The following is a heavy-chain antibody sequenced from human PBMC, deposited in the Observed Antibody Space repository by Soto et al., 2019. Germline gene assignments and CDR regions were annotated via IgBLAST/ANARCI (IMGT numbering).Heavy chain of an antibody. Sequence: PGESLKISCAASGFTFSSFSMNWVRQAPGKGLEWVSSISSSSSYIYYADSVKGRFTISRDNAKNSLYLQMNSLRAEDTAVYYCARGSGAFDYWGQGTLVTVSS. D-gene: IGHD6-25*01. CDR3: ARGSGAFDY. V-gene: IGHV3-21*01. J-gene: IGHJ4*02. CDR2: ISSSSSYI. CDR1: GFTFSSFS.